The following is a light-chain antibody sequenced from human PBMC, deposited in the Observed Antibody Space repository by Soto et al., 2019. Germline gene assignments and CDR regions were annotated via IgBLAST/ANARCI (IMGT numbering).Light chain of an antibody. CDR3: QPYDNLSIT. CDR1: QSVSSF. CDR2: DAS. Sequence: EVVLTQFPATLSLSPGERATLSCRASQSVSSFLAWYQQKPGQAPRLLIYDASNRATGIPARFSGSGSGTDFTLTISSLQPEDIATYYCQPYDNLSITVGQGTRLEIK. V-gene: IGKV3-11*01. J-gene: IGKJ5*01.